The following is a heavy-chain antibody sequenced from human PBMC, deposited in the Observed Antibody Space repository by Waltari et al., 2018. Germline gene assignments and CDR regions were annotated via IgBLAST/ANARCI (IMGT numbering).Heavy chain of an antibody. D-gene: IGHD2-21*01. CDR3: AGTDLHTKIAFDS. CDR2: RYFTGTT. CDR1: GASVASAAHY. J-gene: IGHJ4*02. V-gene: IGHV4-39*01. Sequence: QVRLRESGPGLVKPSETLSLTCAVSGASVASAAHYWGWLRQSPERGLEWSGTRYFTGTTHYNPALRRRVTISADTSRDQFSLRVNSVTAADTAVYYCAGTDLHTKIAFDSWGQGTQVTVSA.